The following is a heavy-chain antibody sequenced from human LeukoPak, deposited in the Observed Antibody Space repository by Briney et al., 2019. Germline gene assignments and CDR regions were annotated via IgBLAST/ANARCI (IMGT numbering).Heavy chain of an antibody. CDR2: INHNGNVN. CDR1: GFTFSSYW. CDR3: ARDQYDTWSRRGNFDS. V-gene: IGHV3-7*03. J-gene: IGHJ4*02. D-gene: IGHD3-3*01. Sequence: GGSLRLSCAASGFTFSSYWMNWARQAPGKGLEWVASINHNGNVNYYVDSVKGRFTISRDNAKNSLYLQMSNLRAEDTAVYFCARDQYDTWSRRGNFDSWGQGTLVIVSS.